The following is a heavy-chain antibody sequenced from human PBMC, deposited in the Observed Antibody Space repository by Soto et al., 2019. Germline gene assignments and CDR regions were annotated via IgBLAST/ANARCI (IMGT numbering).Heavy chain of an antibody. CDR1: GGSISSYY. D-gene: IGHD3-10*01. J-gene: IGHJ6*02. CDR2: IYYSAST. CDR3: ARGITMVRGYYYYGMDV. Sequence: SETLSLTCTVSGGSISSYYWSWIRQPPGKGLEWIGYIYYSASTNYNPSLKSRVTISVDTSKNQFSLKLSSVTAADTAVYYCARGITMVRGYYYYGMDVWGQGTTVTVSS. V-gene: IGHV4-59*01.